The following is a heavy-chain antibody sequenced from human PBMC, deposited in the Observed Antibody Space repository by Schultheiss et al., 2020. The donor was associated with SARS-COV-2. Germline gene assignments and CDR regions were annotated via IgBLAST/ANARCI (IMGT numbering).Heavy chain of an antibody. D-gene: IGHD3-3*01. CDR2: ISNGGSNK. CDR3: ARGLTYYDFWSGYSLFDY. CDR1: GFTFSSYA. J-gene: IGHJ4*02. Sequence: GGSLRLSCAASGFTFSSYAMHWVRQAPGKGLEWVAVISNGGSNKYYADSVKGRFTISRDNSKNTLYLQMNSLRAEDTAVYYCARGLTYYDFWSGYSLFDYWGQGTLVTVSS. V-gene: IGHV3-30-3*01.